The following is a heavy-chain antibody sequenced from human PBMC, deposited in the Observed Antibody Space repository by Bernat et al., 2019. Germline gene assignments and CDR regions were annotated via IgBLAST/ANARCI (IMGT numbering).Heavy chain of an antibody. Sequence: EVQLVESGGGLVQPGGSLRLSCAASGFTFSSYDMHWVRQATGKGLEWVSAIGTAGDTYYPGYVKGRFTISRENAKNSLYLQMNSLRAGDTAVYYCARSRAMVQGVAYYWYFDLWGRGTLVTVSS. D-gene: IGHD3-10*01. V-gene: IGHV3-13*04. CDR2: IGTAGDT. J-gene: IGHJ2*01. CDR1: GFTFSSYD. CDR3: ARSRAMVQGVAYYWYFDL.